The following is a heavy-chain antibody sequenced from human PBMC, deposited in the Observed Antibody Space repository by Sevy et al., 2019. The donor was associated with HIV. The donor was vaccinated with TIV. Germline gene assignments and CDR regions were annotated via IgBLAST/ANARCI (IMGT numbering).Heavy chain of an antibody. J-gene: IGHJ4*01. Sequence: GGSLRLSCAASGFAFSTHAMHWGRQAPGKGLEWVAVISYEGTETFYAASVEGRFTISRDNSKNMLSLQINSLRPEDTAVYYCARDGGNSVKWYHLYWGHGTLVTASS. CDR2: ISYEGTET. D-gene: IGHD2-2*01. CDR1: GFAFSTHA. CDR3: ARDGGNSVKWYHLY. V-gene: IGHV3-30-3*01.